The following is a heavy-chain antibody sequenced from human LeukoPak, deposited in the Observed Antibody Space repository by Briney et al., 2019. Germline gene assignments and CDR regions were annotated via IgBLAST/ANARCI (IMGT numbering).Heavy chain of an antibody. J-gene: IGHJ4*02. D-gene: IGHD3-22*01. Sequence: SETLSLTCAVYGGSFSGYYWSWIRQPPGKGLEWIGEINHSGSTNYNPSLKSRVTISVDTSKNQFSLKLSSVTAADTAVYYCARDWGGYYYDSSAPLWGQGTLVTVSS. CDR3: ARDWGGYYYDSSAPL. CDR2: INHSGST. CDR1: GGSFSGYY. V-gene: IGHV4-34*09.